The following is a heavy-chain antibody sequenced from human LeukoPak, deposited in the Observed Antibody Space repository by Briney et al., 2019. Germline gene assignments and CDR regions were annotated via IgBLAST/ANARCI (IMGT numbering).Heavy chain of an antibody. CDR1: GFTFTGPS. V-gene: IGHV3-30*04. Sequence: GGSLRLSCVASGFTFTGPSMHWVRQAPGKGLEWVAVVGNDEKTIFYADSVKGRFTISRDNSKNTLYLQMNGLRDEDTAVYYCAKERQVGGTAFDYWGQGSLVTVS. D-gene: IGHD1-26*01. CDR3: AKERQVGGTAFDY. CDR2: VGNDEKTI. J-gene: IGHJ4*02.